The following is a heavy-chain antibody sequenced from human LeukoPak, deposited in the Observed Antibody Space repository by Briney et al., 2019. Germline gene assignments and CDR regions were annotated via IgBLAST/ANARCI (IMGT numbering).Heavy chain of an antibody. Sequence: SETLSLTCAVYGGSFSGYYWSWIRQPPGKGLEWIGEINHSGSTNYNPSLKSRVTISVDTSKNQFSLKLSSVTAADTAVYYCARGRYCSSTSCYKGPPYYYYYMDVWGKGTTVTVSS. CDR2: INHSGST. CDR3: ARGRYCSSTSCYKGPPYYYYYMDV. CDR1: GGSFSGYY. J-gene: IGHJ6*03. D-gene: IGHD2-2*02. V-gene: IGHV4-34*01.